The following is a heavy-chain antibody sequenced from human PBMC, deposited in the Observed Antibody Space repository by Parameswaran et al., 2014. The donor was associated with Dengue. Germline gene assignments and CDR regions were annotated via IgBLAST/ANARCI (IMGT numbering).Heavy chain of an antibody. CDR1: GFTFSDFY. V-gene: IGHV3-69-1*01. CDR2: ISYDGAR. J-gene: IGHJ4*02. Sequence: GGSLRLSCAASGFTFSDFYLSWVRQAPGKGLEWVSYISYDGARYYADSVKGRFTISRDNAKKSLYLQMNILRADDTAVYYCARKVWWGWFLDYWGQGTLVTVSS. CDR3: ARKVWWGWFLDY. D-gene: IGHD2-15*01.